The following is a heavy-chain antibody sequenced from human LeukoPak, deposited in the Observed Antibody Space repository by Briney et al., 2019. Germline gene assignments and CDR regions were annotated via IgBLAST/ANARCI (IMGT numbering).Heavy chain of an antibody. Sequence: SWVRQPPGKGLEWIGYIYYSGSTYYNPSLKSRVTISVDTSKNQFSLKLSSVTAADTAVYYCARATYYYDSSGYYPRYFDLWGRGTLVTVSS. J-gene: IGHJ2*01. V-gene: IGHV4-30-4*08. CDR2: IYYSGST. CDR3: ARATYYYDSSGYYPRYFDL. D-gene: IGHD3-22*01.